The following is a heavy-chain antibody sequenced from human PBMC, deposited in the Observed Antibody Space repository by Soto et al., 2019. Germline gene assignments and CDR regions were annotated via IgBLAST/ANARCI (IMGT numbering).Heavy chain of an antibody. V-gene: IGHV1-69*02. D-gene: IGHD1-1*01. CDR3: ARGTDDYYYYYMDV. CDR1: GGTFSSYT. Sequence: GASVKVSCKASGGTFSSYTISWVRQAPGQGLEWMGRIIPILDIANYAQKFQGRVTITADKSTSTAYMELSSLRSEDTAVYYCARGTDDYYYYYMDVWGKGTTVTVSS. CDR2: IIPILDIA. J-gene: IGHJ6*03.